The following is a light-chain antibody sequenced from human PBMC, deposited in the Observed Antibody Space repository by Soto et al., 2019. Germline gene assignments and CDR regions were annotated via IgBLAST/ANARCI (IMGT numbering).Light chain of an antibody. V-gene: IGLV2-14*01. CDR3: SSYAASSALDVI. CDR2: EVT. J-gene: IGLJ2*01. CDR1: SSDVGAYNY. Sequence: QSALTQPASVSGSPGQSITISCTGTSSDVGAYNYVSWYQQHPGKAPKLMIYEVTNRPSGVSDRCSGSKSGNTASLTISGLQAEDEADYYCSSYAASSALDVIFGGGTKLTVL.